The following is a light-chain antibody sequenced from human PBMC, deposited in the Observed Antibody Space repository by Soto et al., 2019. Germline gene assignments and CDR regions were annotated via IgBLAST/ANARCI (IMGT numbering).Light chain of an antibody. CDR2: WAS. Sequence: DIIMTQTRGSLAMSLGETATIXXXXXXXXXYSSNNKNFLAWXXQKTGQXTXXLIYWASTRESGVPDRFTGGRSGTDFTLTISSLQPEEVAIYYCQQSYSTPWTFGQGTRWIS. V-gene: IGKV4-1*01. CDR3: QQSYSTPWT. J-gene: IGKJ1*01. CDR1: XXXXYSSNNKNF.